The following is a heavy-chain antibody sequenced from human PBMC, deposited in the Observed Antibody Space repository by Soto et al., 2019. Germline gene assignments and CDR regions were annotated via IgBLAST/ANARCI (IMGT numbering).Heavy chain of an antibody. D-gene: IGHD2-15*01. V-gene: IGHV4-61*01. CDR2: IYYTGST. Sequence: SETLSLTCTVSGVSVSGGSYYWSWIRQPPGRGLEWIAYIYYTGSTNYNPSLKSRVTVSVDTSKNQLSLKLNSVTAADTAVYFCARGLNAAASYYYGFDVWGQGTTVTVS. CDR3: ARGLNAAASYYYGFDV. CDR1: GVSVSGGSYY. J-gene: IGHJ6*02.